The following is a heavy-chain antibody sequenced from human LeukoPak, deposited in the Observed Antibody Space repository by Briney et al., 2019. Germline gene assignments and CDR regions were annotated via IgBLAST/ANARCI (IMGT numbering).Heavy chain of an antibody. J-gene: IGHJ4*02. CDR1: GFTVSSNY. Sequence: GGSLRLSCAASGFTVSSNYMSWVRQAPGKGLEWVSVIYSGGSTYYADSVKGRFTISRDNSKNTLYLQMNSLRAEDTAVYYCARNEQTYNFDYWGQGTLVTVSS. CDR2: IYSGGST. CDR3: ARNEQTYNFDY. D-gene: IGHD1/OR15-1a*01. V-gene: IGHV3-66*01.